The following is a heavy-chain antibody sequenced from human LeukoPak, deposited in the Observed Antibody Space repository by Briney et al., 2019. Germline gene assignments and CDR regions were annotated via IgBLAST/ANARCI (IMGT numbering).Heavy chain of an antibody. CDR2: IYNSGGI. Sequence: SETLSLTCTVSGGSISSYYWSWIRQPPGKGLEWIGYIYNSGGINYNPSLKSRVAISVDTSKNQFSLKLNSVTAADTAVYYCARTSGYTYFGYWGQGTLVTVSS. D-gene: IGHD5-12*01. J-gene: IGHJ4*02. V-gene: IGHV4-59*01. CDR1: GGSISSYY. CDR3: ARTSGYTYFGY.